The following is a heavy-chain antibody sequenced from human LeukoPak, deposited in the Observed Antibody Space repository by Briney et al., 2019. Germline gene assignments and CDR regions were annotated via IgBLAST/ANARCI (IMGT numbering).Heavy chain of an antibody. V-gene: IGHV3-30*03. Sequence: PGRSLRLSCAASGFTFSSYDMHWVRQAPGKGLEWVAIISYDGSTKYYADSVKGRFTISRDNAKNSLYLQMNSLRAEDTAVYYCARDFMTTVRIFDYWGQGTLVTVSS. CDR2: ISYDGSTK. J-gene: IGHJ4*02. CDR1: GFTFSSYD. CDR3: ARDFMTTVRIFDY. D-gene: IGHD4-11*01.